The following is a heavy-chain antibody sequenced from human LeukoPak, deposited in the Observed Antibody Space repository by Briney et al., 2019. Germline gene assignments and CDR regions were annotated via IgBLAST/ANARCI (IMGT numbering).Heavy chain of an antibody. CDR2: ISYDGSNK. CDR3: ARGYTVTTFLFDY. D-gene: IGHD4-17*01. CDR1: GFTFSSYA. Sequence: PGRPLRLSCAASGFTFSSYAMHWVRQAPGKGLEWVAVISYDGSNKYYADSVKGRFTISRDNSKNTLYLQMNSLRAEDTAVYYCARGYTVTTFLFDYWGQGTLVTVSS. V-gene: IGHV3-30*01. J-gene: IGHJ4*02.